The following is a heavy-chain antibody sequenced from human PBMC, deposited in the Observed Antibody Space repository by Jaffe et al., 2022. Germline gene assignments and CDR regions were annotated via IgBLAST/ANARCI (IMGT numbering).Heavy chain of an antibody. V-gene: IGHV3-43*01. CDR1: GFTFDDYT. CDR2: ISWDGGST. D-gene: IGHD5-12*01. Sequence: EVQLVESGGVVVQPGGSLRLSCAASGFTFDDYTMHWVRQAPGKGLEWVSLISWDGGSTYYADSVKGRFTISRDNSKNSLYLQMNSLRTEDTALYYCAKGYAGSTNYFDYWGQGTLVTVSS. CDR3: AKGYAGSTNYFDY. J-gene: IGHJ4*02.